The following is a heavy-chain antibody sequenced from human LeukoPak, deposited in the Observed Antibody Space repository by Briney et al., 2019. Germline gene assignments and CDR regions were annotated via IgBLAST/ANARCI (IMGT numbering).Heavy chain of an antibody. D-gene: IGHD6-19*01. V-gene: IGHV1-18*01. CDR3: ARDLKMGYSSGRYSWGTGSSNDY. J-gene: IGHJ4*02. CDR1: GYTFTSYG. CDR2: ISAYNGNT. Sequence: GASVTVSCKASGYTFTSYGISWVRQAPGQGLEWMGWISAYNGNTNYAQKLQGRVTMTTDTSKSTVYMELRSLRSDDTAVYYCARDLKMGYSSGRYSWGTGSSNDYWGQGTLVAVSS.